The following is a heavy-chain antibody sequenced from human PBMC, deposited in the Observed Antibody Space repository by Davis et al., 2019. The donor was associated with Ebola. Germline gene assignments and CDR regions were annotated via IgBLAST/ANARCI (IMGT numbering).Heavy chain of an antibody. CDR1: GYSINSNYY. CDR3: ARGPYSGSGIPDY. Sequence: SETLSLTCSVSGYSINSNYYWGWIRQPPGKGLEWIGAISHGGSTYYSPSLKSRITISFDTSKNQFSLKLDSVTAADTAVYYFARGPYSGSGIPDYWGQGALVTVSS. CDR2: ISHGGST. D-gene: IGHD1-1*01. V-gene: IGHV4-38-2*02. J-gene: IGHJ4*02.